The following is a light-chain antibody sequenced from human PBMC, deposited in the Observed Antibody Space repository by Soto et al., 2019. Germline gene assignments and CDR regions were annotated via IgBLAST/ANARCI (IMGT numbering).Light chain of an antibody. CDR3: QQSYITPWT. V-gene: IGKV1-39*01. CDR1: QTISRW. CDR2: AAS. J-gene: IGKJ1*01. Sequence: DIQMNQSPSTLPASVGDRVTITCRASQTISRWLAWYQQKPGKAPKLLIYAASGLQSGVPSRFSGSGSGTDFTLTISCLQPEDFATYSCQQSYITPWTFGQGTMVDIK.